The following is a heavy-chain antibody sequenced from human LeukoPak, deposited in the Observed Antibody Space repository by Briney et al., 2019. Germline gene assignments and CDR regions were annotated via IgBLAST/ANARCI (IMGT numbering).Heavy chain of an antibody. CDR2: IKQDGSEK. V-gene: IGHV3-7*01. D-gene: IGHD6-19*01. Sequence: GGSLRLSCGAFGFTFSSYWMSWVRQAPGKGLEWVANIKQDGSEKYYVDSVKGRFTISRDNAKNSLYLQMNSLRAEDTAVYYCAREGLYSSGWYAPLEDYWGQGTLVTVSS. CDR1: GFTFSSYW. CDR3: AREGLYSSGWYAPLEDY. J-gene: IGHJ4*02.